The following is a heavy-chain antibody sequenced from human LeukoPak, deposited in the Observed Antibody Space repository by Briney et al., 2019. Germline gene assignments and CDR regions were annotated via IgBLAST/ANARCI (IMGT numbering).Heavy chain of an antibody. Sequence: SQTLSLTCTVSGGSVSSGDYYWSWIRQPPGKGLEWIGYIYYSGSTYYNPSLKSRVTISVDTSKNQFSLKLSSVTAADTAVYYCAREDYDSSGLKFDPWGQGTLVTVSS. CDR1: GGSVSSGDYY. CDR3: AREDYDSSGLKFDP. J-gene: IGHJ5*02. CDR2: IYYSGST. V-gene: IGHV4-30-4*01. D-gene: IGHD3-22*01.